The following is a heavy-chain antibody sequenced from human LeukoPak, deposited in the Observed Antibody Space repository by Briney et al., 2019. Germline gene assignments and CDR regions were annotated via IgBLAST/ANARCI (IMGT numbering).Heavy chain of an antibody. J-gene: IGHJ4*02. V-gene: IGHV3-7*01. CDR1: GFTFSSRDW. CDR2: IKQDGSEK. D-gene: IGHD3-9*01. CDR3: ARELRYFVPLDY. Sequence: PGGSLRLSCVASGFTFSSRDWMTWVRQAPGKGLEWVANIKQDGSEKNYVDSVKGRFTISRDNAKNSLYLQMNSLRAEDTAVYYCARELRYFVPLDYWGQGTLVTVSS.